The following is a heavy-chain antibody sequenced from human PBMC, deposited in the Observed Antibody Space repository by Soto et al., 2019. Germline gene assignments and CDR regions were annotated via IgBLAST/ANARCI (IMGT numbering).Heavy chain of an antibody. CDR1: GGTFSSYA. J-gene: IGHJ6*02. CDR3: AGLIVVVPAAHADYYGMDV. CDR2: IIPIFGTA. Sequence: GASVKVSCKASGGTFSSYAISWVRQAPGQGLEWMGGIIPIFGTANYAQKFQGRVTITADESTSTAYMELSSLRSEDTAVYYCAGLIVVVPAAHADYYGMDVWGQGTTVTVSS. V-gene: IGHV1-69*13. D-gene: IGHD2-2*01.